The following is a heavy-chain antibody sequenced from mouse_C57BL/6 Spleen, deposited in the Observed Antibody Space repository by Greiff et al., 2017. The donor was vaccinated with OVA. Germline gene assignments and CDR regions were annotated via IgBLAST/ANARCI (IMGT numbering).Heavy chain of an antibody. CDR2: ISSGSSTI. V-gene: IGHV5-17*01. J-gene: IGHJ4*01. CDR1: GFTFSDYG. Sequence: EVKLMESGGGLVKPGGSLKLSCAASGFTFSDYGMHWVRQAPEKGLAWVAYISSGSSTIYYADTVKGRFTISRDNAKNTLFLQMTSLRSEDTAMYYCARGYAMDYWGQGTTLTVSS. CDR3: ARGYAMDY.